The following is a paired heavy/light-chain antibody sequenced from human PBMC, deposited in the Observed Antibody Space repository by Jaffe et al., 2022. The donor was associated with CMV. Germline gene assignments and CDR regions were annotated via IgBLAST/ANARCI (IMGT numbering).Light chain of an antibody. CDR2: GAS. Sequence: DIQMTQSPSSLSASVGDRVTITCRASQSISTYLNWYQQKPGKAPKLLIYGASSLQSGVPSRFSGSGSGTDFTLAISSLQPEDFATYYCQQSYSTPWTFGQGTNVEIK. J-gene: IGKJ1*01. V-gene: IGKV1-39*01. CDR1: QSISTY. CDR3: QQSYSTPWT.
Heavy chain of an antibody. D-gene: IGHD1-26*01. CDR1: GFTFSSYS. Sequence: EVQLVESGGGLVKPGGSLRLSCAASGFTFSSYSMNWVRQAPGKGLEWVSSISSNSSYIYYVDSLKGRFTISRDNAKNSLYLQMNSLRVEDTAVYYCARGRGKWELLDYWGQGTLVTVSS. V-gene: IGHV3-21*01. CDR2: ISSNSSYI. J-gene: IGHJ4*02. CDR3: ARGRGKWELLDY.